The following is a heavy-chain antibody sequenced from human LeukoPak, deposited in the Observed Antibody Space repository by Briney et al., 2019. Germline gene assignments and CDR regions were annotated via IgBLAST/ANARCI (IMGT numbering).Heavy chain of an antibody. CDR2: IIPIFGTA. CDR3: ARTGFRGYSYGYNWFDP. D-gene: IGHD5-18*01. CDR1: GGTFSSYA. V-gene: IGHV1-69*13. J-gene: IGHJ5*02. Sequence: SVKVSCKASGGTFSSYAISWVRQASGQGLEWMGGIIPIFGTANYAQKFQGRVTITADESTSTAYMELSSLRSEDTAVYYCARTGFRGYSYGYNWFDPWGQGTLVTVSS.